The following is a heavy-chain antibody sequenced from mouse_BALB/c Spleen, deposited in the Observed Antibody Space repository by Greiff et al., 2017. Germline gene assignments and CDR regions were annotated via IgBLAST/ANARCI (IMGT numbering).Heavy chain of an antibody. D-gene: IGHD2-4*01. CDR2: IRLKSNNYAT. J-gene: IGHJ4*01. Sequence: EVQVVESGGGLVQPGGSMKLSCVASGFTFSNYWMNWVRQSPEKGLEWVAEIRLKSNNYATHYAESVKGRFTISRDDSKSSVYLQMNNLRAEDTGIYYCTKSTMTTSGAMDYWGQGTSVTVSS. V-gene: IGHV6-6*02. CDR3: TKSTMTTSGAMDY. CDR1: GFTFSNYW.